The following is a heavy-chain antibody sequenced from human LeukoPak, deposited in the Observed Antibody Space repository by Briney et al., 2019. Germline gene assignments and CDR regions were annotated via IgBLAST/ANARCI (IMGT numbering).Heavy chain of an antibody. V-gene: IGHV3-9*01. J-gene: IGHJ2*01. CDR2: ISYNSDTI. CDR1: GFTFDDYA. D-gene: IGHD2-21*02. CDR3: AKDYCGGHCYSGWYFDL. Sequence: GGSLRLSCAASGFTFDDYAMHWVRQAPGKGLEWVSGISYNSDTIAYADSVKGRFTISIDNPQNSLYLQMNSLRAEDTALYYCAKDYCGGHCYSGWYFDLWGRGTLVTVSS.